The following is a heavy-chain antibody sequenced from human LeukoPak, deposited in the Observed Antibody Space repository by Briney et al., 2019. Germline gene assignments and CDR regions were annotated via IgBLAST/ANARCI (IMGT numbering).Heavy chain of an antibody. CDR1: GFTFANYA. V-gene: IGHV3-15*01. D-gene: IGHD2-15*01. J-gene: IGHJ3*02. CDR3: TTAPRGYCSGGSCSYAFDI. CDR2: IKSKSDGGTT. Sequence: PGGSLRLSCAASGFTFANYAMSWVRQAPGEGLEWVGRIKSKSDGGTTDYAAPVKGRFTISRDDSKNTLYLQMNSLKTEDTAVYYCTTAPRGYCSGGSCSYAFDIWGQGTMVTVSS.